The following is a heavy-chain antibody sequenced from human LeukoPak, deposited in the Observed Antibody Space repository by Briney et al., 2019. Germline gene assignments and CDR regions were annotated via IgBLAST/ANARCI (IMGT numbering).Heavy chain of an antibody. CDR1: GYSFTSNW. CDR3: ARQGCSSTSCHTIDY. Sequence: GESLKISCKASGYSFTSNWIAWVRQMPGKGLEMMGIIFPGDSNTRYSPSFQGQITISVDKSISAAYLQWSSLKASDTARYCCARQGCSSTSCHTIDYRGQGTLVTVSS. V-gene: IGHV5-51*01. J-gene: IGHJ4*02. D-gene: IGHD2-2*02. CDR2: IFPGDSNT.